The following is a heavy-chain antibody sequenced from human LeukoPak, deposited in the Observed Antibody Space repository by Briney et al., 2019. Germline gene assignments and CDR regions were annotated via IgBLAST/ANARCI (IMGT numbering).Heavy chain of an antibody. Sequence: SETLSLTCTVSGGSISSSSYYWGWIRQPPGKGLEWIGSIYYSGSTYYNPSLKSRVTISVDTSKNQFSLKLSSVTAAVTAVYYCARHYSYGPPGYCGMDVWGQGTTVTVSS. CDR1: GGSISSSSYY. CDR3: ARHYSYGPPGYCGMDV. J-gene: IGHJ6*02. D-gene: IGHD5-18*01. CDR2: IYYSGST. V-gene: IGHV4-39*01.